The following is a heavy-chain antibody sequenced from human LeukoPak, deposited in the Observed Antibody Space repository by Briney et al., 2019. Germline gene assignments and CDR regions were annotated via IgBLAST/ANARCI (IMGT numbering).Heavy chain of an antibody. Sequence: SETLSLTCTVSGGSISSSSYYWGWIRQPPGQGLEWIGSIYYSGSTYYNPSLKSRVTISVDTSKNQFSLKLSSATAADTAVYYCARDYGLGELYYYYMDVWGKGTTVTVSS. CDR2: IYYSGST. J-gene: IGHJ6*03. CDR3: ARDYGLGELYYYYMDV. D-gene: IGHD3-16*01. CDR1: GGSISSSSYY. V-gene: IGHV4-39*07.